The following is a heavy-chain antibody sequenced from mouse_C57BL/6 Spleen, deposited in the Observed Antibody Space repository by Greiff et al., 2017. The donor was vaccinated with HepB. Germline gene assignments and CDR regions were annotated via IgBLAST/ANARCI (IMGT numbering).Heavy chain of an antibody. CDR1: GYTFTSYW. CDR2: IYPGSGST. CDR3: ASDGLLEDYFDY. D-gene: IGHD1-1*01. Sequence: QVQLQQPGAELVKPGASVKMSCKASGYTFTSYWITWVKQRPGQGLEWIGDIYPGSGSTNYNEKFKSKATLTVDTSSSTAYMQLSSLTSEDSAVYYCASDGLLEDYFDYWGQGTTLTVSS. J-gene: IGHJ2*01. V-gene: IGHV1-55*01.